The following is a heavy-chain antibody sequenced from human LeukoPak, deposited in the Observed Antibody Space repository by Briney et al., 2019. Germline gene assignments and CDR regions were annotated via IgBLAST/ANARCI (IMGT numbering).Heavy chain of an antibody. J-gene: IGHJ5*02. CDR1: GGTFSSYA. V-gene: IGHV1-69*13. Sequence: SVKVSCKASGGTFSSYAISWVRQAPGQGLEWMGRIIPIFGTANYAQKFQGRVTITADESTSTAYMELSSLRSEDTAVYYCARDVRTSEKIFGAPTNWFDPWGQGTLVTVSS. CDR2: IIPIFGTA. CDR3: ARDVRTSEKIFGAPTNWFDP. D-gene: IGHD3-3*01.